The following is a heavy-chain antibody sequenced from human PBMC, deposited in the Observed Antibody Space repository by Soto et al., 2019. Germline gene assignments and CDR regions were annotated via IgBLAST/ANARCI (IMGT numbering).Heavy chain of an antibody. CDR3: ARVAVYYDSSGYYYGLYYFDY. CDR1: GGSISSYY. Sequence: SETLSLTCTVSGGSISSYYWSWIRQPPGKGLEWIGYIYYSGSTNYNPSLKSRVTISVDTSKNQFSLKLSSVTAADTAVYYCARVAVYYDSSGYYYGLYYFDYWGQGTLVTVSS. CDR2: IYYSGST. D-gene: IGHD3-22*01. J-gene: IGHJ4*02. V-gene: IGHV4-59*01.